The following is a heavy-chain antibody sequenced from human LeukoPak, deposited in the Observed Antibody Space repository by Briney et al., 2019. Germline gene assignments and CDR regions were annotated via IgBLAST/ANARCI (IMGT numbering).Heavy chain of an antibody. CDR1: GFTFSNAW. V-gene: IGHV3-15*01. Sequence: GGSLTLSCAASGFTFSNAWMSWVRQAPGKGLEWVGRIKSKTDGGTTDYAAPVKGRFTISRDDSKNTLYLQMNSLKTEDTAVYYCTTLAGLGTFDIWGQGTMVTVSS. D-gene: IGHD1-26*01. CDR2: IKSKTDGGTT. CDR3: TTLAGLGTFDI. J-gene: IGHJ3*02.